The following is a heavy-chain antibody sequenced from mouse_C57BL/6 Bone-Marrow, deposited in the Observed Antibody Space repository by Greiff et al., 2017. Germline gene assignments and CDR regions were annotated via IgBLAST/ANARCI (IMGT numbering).Heavy chain of an antibody. D-gene: IGHD2-4*01. V-gene: IGHV15-2*01. J-gene: IGHJ1*03. CDR3: ARRGFLMITDWYFDV. CDR2: ILPSIGRT. CDR1: DSEVFPIAY. Sequence: QVQLQQSGSELRSPGSSVKLSCKDFDSEVFPIAYMSWVRQKPGHGFEWIGGILPSIGRTIYGEKFEDKATLAADTLSTTAYLGLNSLTSEDSAIYYCARRGFLMITDWYFDVGGTGTTVTVSS.